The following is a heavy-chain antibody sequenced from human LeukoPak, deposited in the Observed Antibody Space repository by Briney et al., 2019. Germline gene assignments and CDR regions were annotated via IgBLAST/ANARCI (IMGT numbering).Heavy chain of an antibody. CDR3: ARDLSRYYYDSSGYYEPGAFDI. D-gene: IGHD3-22*01. CDR2: IIPIFGTA. Sequence: SVKVSCKASGGTFSSYAISWVRQAPGQGLEWMGGIIPIFGTANYAQKFQGRVTITADKSTSTAYMELRSLRSDDTAVYYCARDLSRYYYDSSGYYEPGAFDIWGQGTMVTVSS. CDR1: GGTFSSYA. J-gene: IGHJ3*02. V-gene: IGHV1-69*06.